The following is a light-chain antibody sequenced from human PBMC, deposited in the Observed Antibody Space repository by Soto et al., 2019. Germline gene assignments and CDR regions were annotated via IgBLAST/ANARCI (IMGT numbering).Light chain of an antibody. CDR1: QSVSSSY. J-gene: IGKJ1*01. CDR2: GAS. Sequence: EIVLTQSPGTLSLSPGEGATLSCRASQSVSSSYLAWYQQKPGQAPRLLIYGASSRATGIPDRFSGSGSGTDFTLSISRLEPEDFAVYYCHQYGSSQTFGQGTKVDIK. CDR3: HQYGSSQT. V-gene: IGKV3-20*01.